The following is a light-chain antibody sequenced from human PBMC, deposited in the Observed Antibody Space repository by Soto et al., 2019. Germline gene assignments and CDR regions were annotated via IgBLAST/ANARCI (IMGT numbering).Light chain of an antibody. J-gene: IGKJ4*01. V-gene: IGKV1-27*01. CDR2: AAS. CDR1: QGIDNH. CDR3: QKCKVAPFT. Sequence: DIQMTQSPSSLSASVGDRVTITCRASQGIDNHLAWYQQKPGKAPELLIYAASTLQSGVPSRFTGSGSGTDFTLTISSLQPEDAAPYYCQKCKVAPFTFGGGTKVEIK.